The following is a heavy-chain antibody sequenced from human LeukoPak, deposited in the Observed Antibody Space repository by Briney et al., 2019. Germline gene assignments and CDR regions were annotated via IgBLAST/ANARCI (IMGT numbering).Heavy chain of an antibody. D-gene: IGHD4-23*01. CDR2: ISGSGGIT. Sequence: GGSLRLSCAASGFTFSSCAMNWVRQAPGKGLEWVSGISGSGGITHYADSVRGRFTISRDNARNSLYLQMNSPRGEDTALYHCARVGGPSHYGGETYYMDVWGKGTTVTISS. CDR3: ARVGGPSHYGGETYYMDV. CDR1: GFTFSSCA. J-gene: IGHJ6*03. V-gene: IGHV3-23*01.